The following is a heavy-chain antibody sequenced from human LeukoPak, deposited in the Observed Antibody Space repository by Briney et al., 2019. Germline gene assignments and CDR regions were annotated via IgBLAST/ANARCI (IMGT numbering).Heavy chain of an antibody. D-gene: IGHD3-3*01. CDR3: ARPHAVDFWSGYSSWYFHL. J-gene: IGHJ2*01. CDR2: IYHSGST. CDR1: GYSISSGYY. V-gene: IGHV4-38-2*01. Sequence: SESLSLTCAVSGYSISSGYYWGWIRQPPGKGLEWIGSIYHSGSTYYNPSLKGRVTISVDTSKNQFSLKLSSVTAADTAVYYCARPHAVDFWSGYSSWYFHLWARGTLVTVSS.